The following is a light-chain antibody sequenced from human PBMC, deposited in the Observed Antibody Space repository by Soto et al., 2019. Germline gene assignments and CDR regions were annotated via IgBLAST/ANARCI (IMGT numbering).Light chain of an antibody. V-gene: IGKV3-20*01. Sequence: EIVLTQSPGTLSLSPGERATLSCRASQSVSSSLAWYQQTPGRAPRLLIYGASNRATDIPTRFSGSGSGTDFTLTISSLEPEDFAVYYCQQYGTSPITFGQGTRLEIK. J-gene: IGKJ5*01. CDR2: GAS. CDR3: QQYGTSPIT. CDR1: QSVSSS.